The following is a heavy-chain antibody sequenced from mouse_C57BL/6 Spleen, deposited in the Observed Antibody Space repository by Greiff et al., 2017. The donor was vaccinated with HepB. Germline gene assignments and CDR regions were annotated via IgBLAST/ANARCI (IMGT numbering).Heavy chain of an antibody. J-gene: IGHJ4*01. V-gene: IGHV1-55*01. CDR1: GYTFTSYW. D-gene: IGHD2-4*01. CDR2: IYPGSGST. CDR3: ARGRNFRDYERAMDY. Sequence: QVQLQQPGAELVKPGASVKMSCKASGYTFTSYWITWVKQRPGQGLEWIGDIYPGSGSTNYNEKFKSKATLTVDTSSSTAYMQLSSLTSEDSAVYYCARGRNFRDYERAMDYWGQGTSVTVSS.